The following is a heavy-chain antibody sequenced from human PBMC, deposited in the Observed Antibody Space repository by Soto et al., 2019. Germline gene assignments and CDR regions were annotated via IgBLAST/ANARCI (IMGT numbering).Heavy chain of an antibody. D-gene: IGHD2-2*01. CDR1: GGSFSGYY. CDR3: ARKIVVVPAAIGYYYYGMDV. J-gene: IGHJ6*02. V-gene: IGHV4-34*01. CDR2: INHSGST. Sequence: SETLSLTCAVYGGSFSGYYWSWIRQPPGKGLEWIGEINHSGSTNYNPSLKSRVTISVDTSKNQFSLKLSSVTAADTAVYYCARKIVVVPAAIGYYYYGMDVWGQGTTVTVSS.